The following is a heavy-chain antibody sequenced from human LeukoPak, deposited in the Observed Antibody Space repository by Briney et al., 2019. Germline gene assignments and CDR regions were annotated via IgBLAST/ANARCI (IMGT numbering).Heavy chain of an antibody. V-gene: IGHV3-53*01. D-gene: IGHD5-24*01. CDR2: IYSGGST. CDR1: GFTVSSNY. J-gene: IGHJ4*02. CDR3: ARESPRDGLFDY. Sequence: HPGGSLRLSCAASGFTVSSNYMSWVRQAPGKGLEWVSVIYSGGSTYYADSVKGRFTISRDNSKNTLYLQMNSLRAEDTAVYYCARESPRDGLFDYWGQGTLVTVSS.